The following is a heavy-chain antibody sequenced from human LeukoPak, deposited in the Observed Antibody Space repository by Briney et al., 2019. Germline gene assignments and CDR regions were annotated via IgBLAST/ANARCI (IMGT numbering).Heavy chain of an antibody. CDR2: IYTSGST. V-gene: IGHV4-4*07. D-gene: IGHD3-22*01. Sequence: SETLSLTCTVPGGSLSSYYWGWVRQPVGKGLEWIGRIYTSGSTNYNPSLKSRVTMSVDTSKNQFSLKLSSVTAADTAVYYCAREMYGSTMIVDRWGQGTLVTVSS. J-gene: IGHJ4*02. CDR1: GGSLSSYY. CDR3: AREMYGSTMIVDR.